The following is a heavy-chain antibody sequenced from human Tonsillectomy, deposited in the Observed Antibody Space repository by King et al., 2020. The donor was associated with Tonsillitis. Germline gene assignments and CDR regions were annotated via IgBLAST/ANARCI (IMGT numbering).Heavy chain of an antibody. V-gene: IGHV4-31*03. Sequence: VQLQESGPGLVRPSQTLALICSVSGDSLTSGGYFWSWIRQHPDKGLEWIGSIYHSGPTYHTPSLRSRLFMSVDTYKNQFSLRLTSVTAADTAVYYCARNRDYGDYVDFWGQGTLVAVSS. D-gene: IGHD4-17*01. J-gene: IGHJ4*02. CDR2: IYHSGPT. CDR3: ARNRDYGDYVDF. CDR1: GDSLTSGGYF.